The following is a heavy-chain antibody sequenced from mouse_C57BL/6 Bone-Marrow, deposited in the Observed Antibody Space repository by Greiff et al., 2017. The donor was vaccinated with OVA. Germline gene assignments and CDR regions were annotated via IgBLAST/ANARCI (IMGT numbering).Heavy chain of an antibody. CDR3: ARSEWSYYFDY. J-gene: IGHJ2*01. V-gene: IGHV1-69*01. D-gene: IGHD1-1*02. CDR1: GYTFTSYW. CDR2: IDPSDSYT. Sequence: QVQLQQPGAELVMPGASVKLSWKASGYTFTSYWMHWVKQRPGQGLEWIGEIDPSDSYTNYNQKFKGKSTLTVDKSSSTAYMQLSSLTSEDSAVYYCARSEWSYYFDYWGQGTTLTVSS.